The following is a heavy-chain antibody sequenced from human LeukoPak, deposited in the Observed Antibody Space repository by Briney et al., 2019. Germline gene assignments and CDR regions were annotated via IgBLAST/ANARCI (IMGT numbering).Heavy chain of an antibody. CDR3: ARLGWPGDDI. D-gene: IGHD2-21*01. V-gene: IGHV3-66*01. CDR2: IYGGGNT. J-gene: IGHJ3*02. Sequence: GGSLRLSCAASGFTVSNNYMSWVRQAPGKGLEWVSAIYGGGNTYYADSVKGRFTISRDNSKNTLYLQMNSLRAEDTAVYYCARLGWPGDDIWGQGTMVTVSS. CDR1: GFTVSNNY.